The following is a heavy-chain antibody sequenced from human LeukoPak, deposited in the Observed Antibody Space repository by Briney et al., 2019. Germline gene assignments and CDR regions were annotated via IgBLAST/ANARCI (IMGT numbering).Heavy chain of an antibody. V-gene: IGHV7-4-1*02. D-gene: IGHD3-22*01. CDR2: INTNTGNP. CDR3: ARDNDLYYYDSSGYYN. J-gene: IGHJ4*02. CDR1: GYTFTSYA. Sequence: ASVNVSCKASGYTFTSYAMNWVRQAPGQGLEWMGWINTNTGNPTYAQGFTGRFVFSLDTSVSTAYLQISSLKAEDTAVYYCARDNDLYYYDSSGYYNWGQGTLVTVSS.